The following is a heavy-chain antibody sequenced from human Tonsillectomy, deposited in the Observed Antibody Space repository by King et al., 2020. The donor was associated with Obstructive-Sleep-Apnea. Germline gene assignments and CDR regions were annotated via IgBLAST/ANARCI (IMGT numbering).Heavy chain of an antibody. D-gene: IGHD3-10*01. CDR1: GGSIRSYI. J-gene: IGHJ4*02. CDR3: AREGSGSRPFDY. CDR2: IYTSGST. V-gene: IGHV4-4*07. Sequence: HVQLQESGPGLVKPSETLSLMCTVSGGSIRSYIWTWIRQPAGKGLEWIGRIYTSGSTNYNPSLNSRVTMSVYMSKNQFSLKLSSVTAADTAVYYCAREGSGSRPFDYWGQGTLVTVSS.